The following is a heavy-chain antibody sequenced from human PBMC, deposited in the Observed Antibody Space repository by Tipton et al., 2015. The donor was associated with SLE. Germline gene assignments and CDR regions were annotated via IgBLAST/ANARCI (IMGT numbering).Heavy chain of an antibody. V-gene: IGHV4-38-2*01. Sequence: TLSLTCSVSGYSITTGYYWAWIRQPPGKGLPWIGNIYDDGTTPYNPSLRGRVTMSVDTSKNQFSLKLTSVTAADTAVYFCARQPDSSGYYWSKFSFDFWGQGMLVTVSS. D-gene: IGHD3-22*01. J-gene: IGHJ4*02. CDR3: ARQPDSSGYYWSKFSFDF. CDR2: IYDDGTT. CDR1: GYSITTGYY.